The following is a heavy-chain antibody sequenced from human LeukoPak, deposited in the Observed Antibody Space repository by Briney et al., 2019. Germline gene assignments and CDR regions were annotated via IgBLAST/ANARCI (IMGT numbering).Heavy chain of an antibody. J-gene: IGHJ4*02. Sequence: GGSLRLSCTASGFTFGDYAMSWVRQAPGKGLEWVGFIRSKAYGGTTEYAASVKGRFTISRDDSKSIAYLQMNSLKTEDTAVYYCARDLKRGTFDYWGQGTLVTVSS. V-gene: IGHV3-49*04. CDR1: GFTFGDYA. CDR3: ARDLKRGTFDY. CDR2: IRSKAYGGTT. D-gene: IGHD7-27*01.